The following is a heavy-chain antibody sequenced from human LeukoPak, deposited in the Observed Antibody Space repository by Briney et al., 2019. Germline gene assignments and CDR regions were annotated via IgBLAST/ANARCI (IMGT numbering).Heavy chain of an antibody. J-gene: IGHJ2*01. CDR3: ARRYDSRGWEDWCLDL. D-gene: IGHD3-22*01. V-gene: IGHV3-48*03. CDR1: GFTFSSYE. CDR2: ISSSGSTI. Sequence: GGSLRLSCAASGFTFSSYEMNWVRQAPGKGLEYVSYISSSGSTIHYADSVKGRLTISRDNAKNSLYLQMNSLRAEDTAVYYCARRYDSRGWEDWCLDLWGRGTLVTVSS.